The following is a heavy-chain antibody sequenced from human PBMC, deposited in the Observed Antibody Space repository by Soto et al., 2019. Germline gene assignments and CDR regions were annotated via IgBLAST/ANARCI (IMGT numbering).Heavy chain of an antibody. CDR1: GGSFSGYY. Sequence: QVQLQQWGAGLLKPSETLSLTCAIYGGSFSGYYWSWIRQPPGKGLEWIGEVNHSGSTSYNPSLNSRVITSADTSKHQFYLRLSSVTAAHTAIYYCPRRYCSDSYCSYFDYWGRGTLVTVSS. CDR3: PRRYCSDSYCSYFDY. V-gene: IGHV4-34*01. J-gene: IGHJ4*02. CDR2: VNHSGST. D-gene: IGHD2-15*01.